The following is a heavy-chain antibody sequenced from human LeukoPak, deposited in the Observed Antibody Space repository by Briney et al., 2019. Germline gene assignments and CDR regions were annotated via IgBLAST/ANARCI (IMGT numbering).Heavy chain of an antibody. J-gene: IGHJ4*02. CDR2: FDPEDGET. CDR1: GYTLTELS. CDR3: AASRPLPQWLESDY. Sequence: ASVKVSCKVSGYTLTELSMHWVRQAPGKGREWMGGFDPEDGETIYAQKFQGRVTMTEDTSTDTAYMELSSLRSEDTAVYYCAASRPLPQWLESDYWGQGTLVTVSS. D-gene: IGHD6-19*01. V-gene: IGHV1-24*01.